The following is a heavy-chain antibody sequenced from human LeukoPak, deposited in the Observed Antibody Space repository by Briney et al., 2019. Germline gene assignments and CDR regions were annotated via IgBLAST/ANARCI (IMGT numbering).Heavy chain of an antibody. Sequence: PGGSLRLSCAASGFSLSSYSMHWVRQAPGKGLEWVSVIYSGGSTYYADSVKGRFTISRDNSKNTLYLQMNSLRAEDTAVYYCARSIAAAGTFDYYYYMDVWGKGTTVTVSS. CDR2: IYSGGST. CDR1: GFSLSSYS. CDR3: ARSIAAAGTFDYYYYMDV. D-gene: IGHD6-13*01. J-gene: IGHJ6*03. V-gene: IGHV3-53*01.